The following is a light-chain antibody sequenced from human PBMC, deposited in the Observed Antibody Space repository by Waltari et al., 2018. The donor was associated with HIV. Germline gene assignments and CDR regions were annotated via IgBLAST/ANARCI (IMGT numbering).Light chain of an antibody. Sequence: EILLTQSPATLSVSPGERATLSCRASQSVSTNLAWYQRKPGQAPRLLIYGASTRATGIPARFSGSGSGTEFTLTIGSLQSEDFAVYFCQQYNNWPRTFGQGTKVEIK. J-gene: IGKJ1*01. CDR3: QQYNNWPRT. CDR1: QSVSTN. V-gene: IGKV3-15*01. CDR2: GAS.